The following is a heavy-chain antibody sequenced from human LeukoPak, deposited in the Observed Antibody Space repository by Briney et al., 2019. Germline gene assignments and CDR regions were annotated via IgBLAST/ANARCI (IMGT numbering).Heavy chain of an antibody. J-gene: IGHJ3*02. CDR3: AKDPYNWNDEDAFDI. CDR1: GFTFSSYA. CDR2: ISGSGSGT. Sequence: GGSLRLSCAASGFTFSSYAMSWVRQAPGEGLQWVSGISGSGSGTYYADSVRGRFTISRDNSKNTLYLQMNSLRAEDTAVYLCAKDPYNWNDEDAFDIWGQGTMVTVSS. V-gene: IGHV3-23*01. D-gene: IGHD1-1*01.